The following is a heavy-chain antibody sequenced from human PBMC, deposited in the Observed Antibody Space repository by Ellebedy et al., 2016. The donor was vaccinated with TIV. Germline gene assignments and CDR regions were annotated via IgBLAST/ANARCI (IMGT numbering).Heavy chain of an antibody. CDR3: ARDRSGWYKAFDL. V-gene: IGHV3-74*01. Sequence: GESLKISCAASGFTFSGYWMHWVRQAPGKGLVWVSRINTDGSSTRYADSVKGRFTISRDDATNTLYLQMNSLRAEDTALYYCARDRSGWYKAFDLWGQGTLVTVSS. CDR1: GFTFSGYW. CDR2: INTDGSST. J-gene: IGHJ3*01. D-gene: IGHD6-19*01.